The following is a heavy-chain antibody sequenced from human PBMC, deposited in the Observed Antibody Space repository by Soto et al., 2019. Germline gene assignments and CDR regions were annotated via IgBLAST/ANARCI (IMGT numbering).Heavy chain of an antibody. V-gene: IGHV4-31*03. CDR2: IYYSGST. CDR1: GGSISSGGYY. CDR3: ARDHYYGMDV. J-gene: IGHJ6*02. Sequence: SETLSLTCTVSGGSISSGGYYWSWIRQHPGKGLEWIGYIYYSGSTYYNTSLKSRVNISVDTSKNQYSMKMSSVTAADTAVYYCARDHYYGMDVWGQGTTVTVS.